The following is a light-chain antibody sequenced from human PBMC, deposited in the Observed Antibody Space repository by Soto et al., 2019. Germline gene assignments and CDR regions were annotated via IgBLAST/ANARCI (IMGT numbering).Light chain of an antibody. Sequence: EIQMTQSPSSVSASVGDSVTITCRASQGISTWLAWYQQKAGKAPNLLIYGASNLHSGVPSRFSGSGSGTNFTLTISSLQPEDFATYYCQQANSFPITFGQGTRLEIK. CDR2: GAS. CDR1: QGISTW. J-gene: IGKJ5*01. V-gene: IGKV1-12*01. CDR3: QQANSFPIT.